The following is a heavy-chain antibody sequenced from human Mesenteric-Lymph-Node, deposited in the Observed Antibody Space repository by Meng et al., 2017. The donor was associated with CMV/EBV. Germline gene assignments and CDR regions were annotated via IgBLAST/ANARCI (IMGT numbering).Heavy chain of an antibody. CDR1: GFAFSGHG. D-gene: IGHD3-9*01. CDR3: ARAPTSYDILTGYFPNGLDV. V-gene: IGHV3-21*03. CDR2: MTNSDSQI. J-gene: IGHJ6*02. Sequence: GESLKISCSASGFAFSGHGMHWVRQAPGKGLEWVASMTNSDSQIYYADSVKGRFTISRDNAKNSVYLQMNSLRAEDTAVYYCARAPTSYDILTGYFPNGLDVWGQGTTVTVSS.